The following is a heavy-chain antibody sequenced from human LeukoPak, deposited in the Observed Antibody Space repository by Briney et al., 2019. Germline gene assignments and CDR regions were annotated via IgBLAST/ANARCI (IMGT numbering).Heavy chain of an antibody. Sequence: PSETLSLTCAVYGGSFSGYYWSWIRQPPGKGLEWIGEINHSGSTNYNPSLKSRVTISVDTSKNQFSLKLSSVTAADTAVYYCARRQYYDYVWGSYRYVYWFDPWGQGTLVTVSS. J-gene: IGHJ5*02. CDR2: INHSGST. CDR3: ARRQYYDYVWGSYRYVYWFDP. V-gene: IGHV4-34*01. D-gene: IGHD3-16*02. CDR1: GGSFSGYY.